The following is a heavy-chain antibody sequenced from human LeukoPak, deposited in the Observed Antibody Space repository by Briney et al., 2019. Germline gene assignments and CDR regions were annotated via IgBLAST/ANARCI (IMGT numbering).Heavy chain of an antibody. CDR1: GGSISSSSYY. Sequence: SETLSLTCTVSGGSISSSSYYWGWIRQPPGKGLEWIGSIYYSGSTYYNPSLKSRVTISVDTSKNQFSLKLSSVTAADTAVYYCASLLWFGESPSNWFDPWGQGTLVTVSS. CDR2: IYYSGST. J-gene: IGHJ5*02. D-gene: IGHD3-10*01. V-gene: IGHV4-39*01. CDR3: ASLLWFGESPSNWFDP.